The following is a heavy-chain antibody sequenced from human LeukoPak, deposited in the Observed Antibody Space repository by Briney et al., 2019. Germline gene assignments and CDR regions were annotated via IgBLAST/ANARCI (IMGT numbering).Heavy chain of an antibody. D-gene: IGHD3-10*01. CDR3: ARGVDYYGV. J-gene: IGHJ4*02. Sequence: PSETLSLTCDVYGGSFRGYYWTWIRQSPGKGLEWLGEFTHLETTNYNPSLKSRVTVSVDTSKNQFSLKLSSVTAADTAVYYCARGVDYYGVWGQGTLVTVSS. CDR2: FTHLETT. CDR1: GGSFRGYY. V-gene: IGHV4-34*01.